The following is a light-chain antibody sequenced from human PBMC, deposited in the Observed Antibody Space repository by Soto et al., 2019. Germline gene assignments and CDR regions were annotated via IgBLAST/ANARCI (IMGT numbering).Light chain of an antibody. Sequence: EIVLTQSPATLSLSPGERATLSCGASQSVSSSNLAWYQQKPGLAPKLLIYDASIRATGIPDRFSGSGSGTDFTLTISRLEPEDFAVYYCQSYGSSPTFGQGTKVDIK. CDR3: QSYGSSPT. V-gene: IGKV3D-20*01. CDR2: DAS. CDR1: QSVSSSN. J-gene: IGKJ1*01.